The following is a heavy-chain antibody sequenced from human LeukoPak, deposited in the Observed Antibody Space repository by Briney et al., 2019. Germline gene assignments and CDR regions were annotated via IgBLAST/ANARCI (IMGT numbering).Heavy chain of an antibody. CDR1: GYTFTSYA. CDR2: INTNTGNP. D-gene: IGHD5-18*01. V-gene: IGHV7-4-1*02. Sequence: GASVKVSCKASGYTFTSYAMNWVRQAPGQGLEWMGWINTNTGNPTHAQGFTGRFVFSLDTSVSTAYLQISSLKAEDTAVYYCARDDSVSYGVYYGMDVWGQGTTVTVSS. CDR3: ARDDSVSYGVYYGMDV. J-gene: IGHJ6*02.